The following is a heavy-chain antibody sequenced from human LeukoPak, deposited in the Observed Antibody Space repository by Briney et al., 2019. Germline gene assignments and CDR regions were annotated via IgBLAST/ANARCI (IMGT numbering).Heavy chain of an antibody. Sequence: GGSLRLSCVASGFTFSDHYMDWVRQAPGKGLEWVGRIRTKANSYTTEYAASVKGRFTISRDDSENSLYLQMHSLKTEDTAVYYCARLVVPPTVGSDAFDIWGQGKMVTVS. CDR3: ARLVVPPTVGSDAFDI. D-gene: IGHD2-2*01. CDR1: GFTFSDHY. CDR2: IRTKANSYTT. J-gene: IGHJ3*02. V-gene: IGHV3-72*01.